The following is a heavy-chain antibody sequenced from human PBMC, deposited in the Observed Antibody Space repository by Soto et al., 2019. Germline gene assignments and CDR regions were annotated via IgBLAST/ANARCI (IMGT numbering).Heavy chain of an antibody. V-gene: IGHV5-10-1*01. CDR1: GDNCTNFW. CDR2: IDPTDSYI. CDR3: GSPRTTLVAQIDN. J-gene: IGHJ4*02. Sequence: GVLRKISCKVSGDNCTNFWVSRMRKKPGKGLEWMGRIDPTDSYINYSPSFQGHVTISTDKSISTAYLQWNSLRASDTAMYYCGSPRTTLVAQIDNWGQGTLVTVSS. D-gene: IGHD1-1*01.